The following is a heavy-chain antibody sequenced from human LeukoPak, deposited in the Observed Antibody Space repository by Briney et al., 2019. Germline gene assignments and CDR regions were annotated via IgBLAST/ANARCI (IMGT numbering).Heavy chain of an antibody. D-gene: IGHD1-14*01. CDR1: GFTFSNYG. Sequence: SGGSLRLSCAASGFTFSNYGIHWVRQAPGKGLEWVAVMWYDGTNKYYADAVKGRFTISRDNSKNTLYLQLNSLRAEDTAVYFCARDAALLPGKYYYYMDVWGKGTRVTVSS. J-gene: IGHJ6*03. CDR3: ARDAALLPGKYYYYMDV. CDR2: MWYDGTNK. V-gene: IGHV3-33*01.